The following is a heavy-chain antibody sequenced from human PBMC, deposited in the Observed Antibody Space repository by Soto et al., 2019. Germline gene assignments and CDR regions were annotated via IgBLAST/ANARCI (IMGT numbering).Heavy chain of an antibody. J-gene: IGHJ4*02. CDR1: GGSIRRSDSY. Sequence: SETLSLTCTVSGGSIRRSDSYCGWIRQPPGGALEWIGSVYDSGSTYYNPSLKSRVSIAVDTSTNLFSLMLTSVTAADTAEYYCAGSSYYDFWSGHRTAIPEPDDYWGQGTLVTVSS. V-gene: IGHV4-39*02. D-gene: IGHD3-3*01. CDR2: VYDSGST. CDR3: AGSSYYDFWSGHRTAIPEPDDY.